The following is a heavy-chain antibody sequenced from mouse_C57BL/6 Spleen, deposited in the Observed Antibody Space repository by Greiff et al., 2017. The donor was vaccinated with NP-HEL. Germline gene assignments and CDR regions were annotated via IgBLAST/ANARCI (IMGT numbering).Heavy chain of an antibody. J-gene: IGHJ2*01. V-gene: IGHV5-4*01. D-gene: IGHD1-1*01. CDR1: GFTFSSYA. CDR2: ISAGGSYT. Sequence: EVHLVESGGGLVKPGGSLKLSCAASGFTFSSYAMSWVHQTPGKGLEWVGTISAGGSYTYYPDNVKGRFTISRDNAKNNLYLQMSHLKSEDTAMYYGAIDQGYYGSSYGYWGQGTTLTVSS. CDR3: AIDQGYYGSSYGY.